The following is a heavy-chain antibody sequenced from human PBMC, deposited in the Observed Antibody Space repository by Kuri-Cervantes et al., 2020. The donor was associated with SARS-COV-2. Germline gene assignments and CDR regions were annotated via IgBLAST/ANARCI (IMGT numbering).Heavy chain of an antibody. CDR3: ARGRYYYGSGSPNFDY. D-gene: IGHD3-10*01. V-gene: IGHV4-34*01. CDR1: GGSFSGYY. Sequence: ESLKISCAVYGGSFSGYYWCWIRPPPGKGLEWIGEINHSGSTNYNPSLKSRVTISVDTSKNQFFLKLSSVSAADTAVYYCARGRYYYGSGSPNFDYWGQGTLVTVSS. CDR2: INHSGST. J-gene: IGHJ4*02.